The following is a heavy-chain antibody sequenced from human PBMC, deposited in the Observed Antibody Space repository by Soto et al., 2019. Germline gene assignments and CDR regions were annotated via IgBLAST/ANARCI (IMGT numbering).Heavy chain of an antibody. J-gene: IGHJ4*02. V-gene: IGHV3-33*01. CDR3: ARDRLLGNSFDY. Sequence: QVQLVESGGGVVQPVRSLRLSCAASGFTFSTYGMHWVRQAPGKGLEWVAVIWYDGSNKYYADSVTGRFTISRDNSKSTLYLQMNSLRAEDTAVYYCARDRLLGNSFDYWGQGSLVTVSS. CDR1: GFTFSTYG. D-gene: IGHD1-26*01. CDR2: IWYDGSNK.